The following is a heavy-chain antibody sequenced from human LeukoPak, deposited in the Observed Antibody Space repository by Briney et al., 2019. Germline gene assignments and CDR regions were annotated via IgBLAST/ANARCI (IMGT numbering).Heavy chain of an antibody. CDR3: ARVRAVGPWLVLFDY. CDR1: GYSISGGYY. V-gene: IGHV4-38-2*02. Sequence: PSETLSLTCTVSGYSISGGYYWGWIRQPPGKGLEWIGSMYHSGSTYYKPSLKSRVTISLDTSKNQFSLKLSSVTAADTAVYYCARVRAVGPWLVLFDYWGQGTLVTVSS. J-gene: IGHJ4*02. CDR2: MYHSGST. D-gene: IGHD6-19*01.